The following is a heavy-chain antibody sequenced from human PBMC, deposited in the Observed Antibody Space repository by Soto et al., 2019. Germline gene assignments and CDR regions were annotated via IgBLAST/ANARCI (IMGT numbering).Heavy chain of an antibody. V-gene: IGHV4-30-4*01. CDR2: IYYSGST. CDR1: GGSISSGDYH. J-gene: IGHJ5*02. CDR3: ARVGIGATGTNWFDP. D-gene: IGHD6-13*01. Sequence: PSETLSLTCTVSGGSISSGDYHWSWIRHPPGKGLEWIGYIYYSGSTYYNPSLKSRVTISVDTSKNQFSLKLSSVTAADTAVYYCARVGIGATGTNWFDPWGQGTLVTVS.